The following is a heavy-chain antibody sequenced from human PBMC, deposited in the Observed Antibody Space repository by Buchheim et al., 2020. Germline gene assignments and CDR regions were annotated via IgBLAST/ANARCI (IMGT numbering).Heavy chain of an antibody. J-gene: IGHJ4*02. V-gene: IGHV3-11*06. D-gene: IGHD4/OR15-4a*01. CDR2: ISYSSRYA. Sequence: QVQLAESGGGLVKPGGSLRLSCAASGFTFSDYYMTWIRQAPGKGLEWVSSISYSSRYANYADSVKGRFTISRDDARNSLLLQMNNLRAEDTAVYYCARVAAYGASDYWGQGTL. CDR1: GFTFSDYY. CDR3: ARVAAYGASDY.